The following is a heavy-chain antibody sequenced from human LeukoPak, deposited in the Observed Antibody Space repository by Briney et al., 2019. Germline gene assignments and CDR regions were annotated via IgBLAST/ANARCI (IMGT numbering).Heavy chain of an antibody. CDR2: ISYDGSNK. CDR3: AGGYYYLDNDDY. V-gene: IGHV3-30-3*01. J-gene: IGHJ4*02. D-gene: IGHD3-22*01. Sequence: GGSLRLSCAASGFTFSSYAMHWVRQAPGKGLEWVAVISYDGSNKYYADSVKGRFTISRDNSKNTLYLQMNSLRAEDTAVYYCAGGYYYLDNDDYWGQGTLVTVSS. CDR1: GFTFSSYA.